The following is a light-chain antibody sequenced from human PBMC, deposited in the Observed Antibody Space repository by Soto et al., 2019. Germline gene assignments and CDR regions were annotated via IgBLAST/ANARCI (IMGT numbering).Light chain of an antibody. CDR1: SSNIGAGFD. Sequence: QSVLTQPPSVSGAPGQRLTISCAGTSSNIGAGFDVHWYQQLPGTAPKLLIYANDDRPSGVPDRFSGSTSGTSASLAITGLQAEDAADYYCSSYTSSDTLVFGAGTKLTVL. CDR2: AND. J-gene: IGLJ2*01. CDR3: SSYTSSDTLV. V-gene: IGLV1-40*01.